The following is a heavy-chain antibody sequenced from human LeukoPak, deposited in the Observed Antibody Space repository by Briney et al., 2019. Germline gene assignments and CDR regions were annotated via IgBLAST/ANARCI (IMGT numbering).Heavy chain of an antibody. Sequence: GESLKISCKGSGYSFTSYWIGWVRQMPGKGLEWMGIIYPGDSDTRYSPSFQGQVTISADKSISTAYLQWSSLKASDTAMYYCARQRYYYGSGSSYSFGYWGQGTLVTVSS. J-gene: IGHJ4*02. D-gene: IGHD3-10*01. V-gene: IGHV5-51*01. CDR1: GYSFTSYW. CDR3: ARQRYYYGSGSSYSFGY. CDR2: IYPGDSDT.